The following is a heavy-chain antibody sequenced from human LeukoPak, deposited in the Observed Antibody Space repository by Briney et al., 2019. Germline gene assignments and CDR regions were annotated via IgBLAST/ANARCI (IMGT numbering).Heavy chain of an antibody. CDR1: GFTFSSYG. Sequence: GGSLRLSCAASGFTFSSYGMHWVRQAPGKGLEWVAVISYDGSNKYYADSVKGRFTISRDNSKNTLYLQMNSLRAEDTAVYYCAKENRRVLLWFGELFPRGAFDIWGQGTMVTVSS. V-gene: IGHV3-30*18. CDR2: ISYDGSNK. D-gene: IGHD3-10*01. CDR3: AKENRRVLLWFGELFPRGAFDI. J-gene: IGHJ3*02.